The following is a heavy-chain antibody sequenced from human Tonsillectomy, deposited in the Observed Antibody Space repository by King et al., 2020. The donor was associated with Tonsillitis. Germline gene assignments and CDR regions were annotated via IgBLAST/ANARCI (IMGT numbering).Heavy chain of an antibody. CDR2: ISNSGCNT. V-gene: IGHV3-23*04. Sequence: VQLVESGGDLVQPGGSLSLSCAASGFTFSRYAMSWVRQAPGKGLEWVSSISNSGCNTYYTDFAKGRFTISRDNSKNTLYLQMNSLRAEDTAIYFCAKEPSIAAAGNPFYFYAWREGTLVSVSS. CDR1: GFTFSRYA. J-gene: IGHJ4*02. D-gene: IGHD6-13*01. CDR3: AKEPSIAAAGNPFYFYA.